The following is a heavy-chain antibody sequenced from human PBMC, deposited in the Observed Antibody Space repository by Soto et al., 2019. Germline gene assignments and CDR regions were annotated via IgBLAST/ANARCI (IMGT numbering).Heavy chain of an antibody. CDR2: ISSTSSYI. J-gene: IGHJ5*01. D-gene: IGHD1-26*01. CDR1: GLTFSTYS. Sequence: EVQLVESGGGLVRPGGSLRLSCVVSGLTFSTYSMSWVRQTPGKGLEWVSSISSTSSYIYYRDSVKGRFTISRDNAKNKLSLQMNSLSVEDTAVYYCVSDQKREHFENSGPNWFATWGQGTLVTVSS. CDR3: VSDQKREHFENSGPNWFAT. V-gene: IGHV3-21*02.